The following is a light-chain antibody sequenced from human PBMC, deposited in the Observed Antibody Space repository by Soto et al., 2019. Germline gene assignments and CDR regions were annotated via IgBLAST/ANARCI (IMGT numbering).Light chain of an antibody. CDR2: EVS. J-gene: IGLJ1*01. V-gene: IGLV2-14*01. Sequence: QSALTQPASVTGAPGQSITIACTGTSREVSCYNFVSWYQQHPRKAPELVIYEVSSQPAGVSNRVSGSKAGNTASLAISGLQAEDVADYYCSTYTSSSTYVFGTGSKGTAL. CDR3: STYTSSSTYV. CDR1: SREVSCYNF.